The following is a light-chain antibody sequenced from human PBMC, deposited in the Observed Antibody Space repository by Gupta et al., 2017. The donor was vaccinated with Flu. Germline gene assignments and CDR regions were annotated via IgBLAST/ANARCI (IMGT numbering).Light chain of an antibody. V-gene: IGKV2-28*01. CDR3: MQSLQTPYT. CDR1: QSRLHSNGYHY. CDR2: LGS. J-gene: IGKJ2*01. Sequence: DIVMTQSPLSLPVTPGEPASISCRSSQSRLHSNGYHYLDWYLQKPGQSPQLLIYLGSMRASGVPDRFSGSGSGIAFTLKISRVEAEDVGVYYSMQSLQTPYTFGQGSKLEIK.